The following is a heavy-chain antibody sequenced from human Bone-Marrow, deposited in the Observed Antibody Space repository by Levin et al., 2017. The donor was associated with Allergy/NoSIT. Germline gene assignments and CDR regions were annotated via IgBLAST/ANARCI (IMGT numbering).Heavy chain of an antibody. J-gene: IGHJ3*02. CDR1: GFSLSTSGVG. Sequence: SGPTLVKPTQTLTLTCTFSGFSLSTSGVGVGWIRQPPGKALEWLALIYWNDDKRYSPSLKSRLTITKDTSKNQVVLTMTNMDPVDTATYYCAHGVLRFLEWRPSCAFDIWGQGTMVTVSS. CDR3: AHGVLRFLEWRPSCAFDI. CDR2: IYWNDDK. V-gene: IGHV2-5*01. D-gene: IGHD3-3*01.